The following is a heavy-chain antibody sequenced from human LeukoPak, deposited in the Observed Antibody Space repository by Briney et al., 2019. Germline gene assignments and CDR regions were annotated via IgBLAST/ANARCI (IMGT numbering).Heavy chain of an antibody. CDR3: ARDRSDYGDYEVY. Sequence: TLSLTCTVSGGSISSGSYYWSWIRQPAGKGLEWIGRIYTSGSTNYNPSLKSRVTISVDTSKNQFSLKLSSVTAADTAVYYCARDRSDYGDYEVYWGQGTLVTVSS. CDR1: GGSISSGSYY. CDR2: IYTSGST. V-gene: IGHV4-61*02. J-gene: IGHJ4*02. D-gene: IGHD4-17*01.